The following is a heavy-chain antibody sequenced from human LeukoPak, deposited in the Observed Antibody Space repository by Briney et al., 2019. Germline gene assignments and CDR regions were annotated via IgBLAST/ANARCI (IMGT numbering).Heavy chain of an antibody. CDR1: GYTFTSYD. Sequence: ASVKVSCKASGYTFTSYDINWVRQATGQELEGMGWMNPNSGNTGYAQKFQGRVTMTRNTSISTAYMELSSLRSEDTAVYYCARGGHNWNYGDPWGQGTLVTVSS. D-gene: IGHD1-7*01. CDR3: ARGGHNWNYGDP. J-gene: IGHJ5*02. CDR2: MNPNSGNT. V-gene: IGHV1-8*01.